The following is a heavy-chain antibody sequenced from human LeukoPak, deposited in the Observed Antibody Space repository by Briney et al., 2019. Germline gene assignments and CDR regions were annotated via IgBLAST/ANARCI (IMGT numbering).Heavy chain of an antibody. Sequence: PGGSLRLSCAASGFTFSSYGMHWVRQAPGKGLEWVAVISYDGSNKHYADSVKGRFTISRDNSKNTLYLQMNSLRAEDTAVYYCARHSGSYYEALFDPWGQGTLVTVSS. CDR1: GFTFSSYG. J-gene: IGHJ5*02. D-gene: IGHD1-26*01. CDR3: ARHSGSYYEALFDP. V-gene: IGHV3-30*03. CDR2: ISYDGSNK.